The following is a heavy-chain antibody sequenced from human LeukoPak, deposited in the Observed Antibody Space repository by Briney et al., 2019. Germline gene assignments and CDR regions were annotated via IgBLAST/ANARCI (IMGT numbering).Heavy chain of an antibody. J-gene: IGHJ6*02. V-gene: IGHV1-69*13. CDR3: ARGGSSSWSYYYYYYGMDV. CDR1: GGTFSSYA. Sequence: PVKVSCKASGGTFSSYAISWVRQAPGQGLEWMGGIIPIFGTANYAQKFQGRVTITADESTSTAYMELSSLRSEDTAVCYCARGGSSSWSYYYYYYGMDVWGQGTAVTVSS. D-gene: IGHD6-13*01. CDR2: IIPIFGTA.